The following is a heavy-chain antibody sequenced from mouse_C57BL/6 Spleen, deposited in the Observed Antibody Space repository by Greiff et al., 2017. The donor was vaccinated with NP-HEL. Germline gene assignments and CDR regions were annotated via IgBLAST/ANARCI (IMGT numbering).Heavy chain of an antibody. CDR2: IYPGDGDT. CDR3: ARGDTTVEFAY. Sequence: VQLQQSGPELVKPGASVKISCKASGYAFSSSWMNWVKQRPGKGLEWIGRIYPGDGDTNYNGKFKGKATLTADKSSSTAYMQLSSLTSEDSAVYFCARGDTTVEFAYWGQGTLVTVSA. CDR1: GYAFSSSW. V-gene: IGHV1-82*01. D-gene: IGHD1-1*01. J-gene: IGHJ3*01.